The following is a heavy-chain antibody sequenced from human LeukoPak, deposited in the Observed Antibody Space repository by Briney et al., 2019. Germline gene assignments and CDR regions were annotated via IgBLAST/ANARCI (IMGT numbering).Heavy chain of an antibody. V-gene: IGHV3-66*01. CDR2: IYSGGST. CDR3: ARVGRYYDSSGYFQSWFDP. CDR1: GFKFGDYG. D-gene: IGHD3-22*01. Sequence: AGGSLRLSCAASGFKFGDYGMSWVRQAPGKGLEWVSVIYSGGSTYYADSVKGRLTISRDNSKNTLYLQMNSLRAEDTAVYYCARVGRYYDSSGYFQSWFDPWGQGTLVTVSS. J-gene: IGHJ5*02.